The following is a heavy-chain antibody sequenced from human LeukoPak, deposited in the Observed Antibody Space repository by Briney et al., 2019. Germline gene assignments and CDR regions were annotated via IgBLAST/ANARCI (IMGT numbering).Heavy chain of an antibody. V-gene: IGHV4-30-4*08. D-gene: IGHD6-13*01. J-gene: IGHJ5*02. CDR3: ARNIAVGGTIGLDP. CDR1: GGSISSGDYY. Sequence: SETLSLTCTVSGGSISSGDYYWSWIRQPPGKGLEWIGYIYYSGSTYYNPSLKSRVTISVDTSKNHFSLKLSSVTAADTAVYYCARNIAVGGTIGLDPWGQGSLVTVSS. CDR2: IYYSGST.